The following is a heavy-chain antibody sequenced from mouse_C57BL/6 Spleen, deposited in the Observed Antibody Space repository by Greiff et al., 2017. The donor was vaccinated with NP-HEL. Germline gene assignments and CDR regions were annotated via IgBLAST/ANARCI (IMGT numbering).Heavy chain of an antibody. CDR3: VRHDDSSGYGNLDY. Sequence: GGGLVQPKGSLKLSCAASGFSFNTYAMNWVRQAPGKGLEWVARIRSKSNNYATYYADSVKDRFTISRDDSESMLYLQMNNLKTEDTAMYYCVRHDDSSGYGNLDYWGQGTTLTVSS. J-gene: IGHJ2*01. D-gene: IGHD3-2*02. CDR1: GFSFNTYA. CDR2: IRSKSNNYAT. V-gene: IGHV10-1*01.